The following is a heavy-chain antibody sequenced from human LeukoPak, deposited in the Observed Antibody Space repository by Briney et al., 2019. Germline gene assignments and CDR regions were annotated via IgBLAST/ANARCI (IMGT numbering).Heavy chain of an antibody. CDR1: GFTFSSYW. CDR3: ARLGTIFGVVIDIRVFDY. J-gene: IGHJ4*02. CDR2: IKQDGSEK. Sequence: GGSLRLSCAASGFTFSSYWMSWVRQAPGKGLEWVANIKQDGSEKYYVDSAKGRFTISRDNAKNSLYLQMNSLRAEDTAVYYCARLGTIFGVVIDIRVFDYWGQGTLVTVSS. D-gene: IGHD3-3*01. V-gene: IGHV3-7*01.